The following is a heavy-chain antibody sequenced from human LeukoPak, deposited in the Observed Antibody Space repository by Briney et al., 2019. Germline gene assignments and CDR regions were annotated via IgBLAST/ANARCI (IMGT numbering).Heavy chain of an antibody. CDR2: ISGSGGST. D-gene: IGHD6-19*01. J-gene: IGHJ5*02. V-gene: IGHV3-23*01. CDR1: GFTFSSYA. CDR3: AKDTSIAVAGPPLP. Sequence: GGSLRLSCAASGFTFSSYAMSWVRQAPGKGLEWVSAISGSGGSTYYADSVKGRFTISRDNSKNTLYLQMNSLRAGDTAVYYCAKDTSIAVAGPPLPWGQGTLVPVSS.